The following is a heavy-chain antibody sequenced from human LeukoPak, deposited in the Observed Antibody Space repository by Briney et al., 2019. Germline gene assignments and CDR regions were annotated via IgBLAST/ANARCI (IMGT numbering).Heavy chain of an antibody. V-gene: IGHV3-53*05. J-gene: IGHJ4*02. Sequence: PGGSLRLSCAASGFTVSSNYMSWVRQAPGKGLEWVSVIYSGGSTYYADSVKGRFTISRDNSKNTLYLQMSSLRAEDTAVYYCVRSTHYDFWSGQPFDYWGQRTLVTVSS. CDR3: VRSTHYDFWSGQPFDY. D-gene: IGHD3-3*01. CDR1: GFTVSSNY. CDR2: IYSGGST.